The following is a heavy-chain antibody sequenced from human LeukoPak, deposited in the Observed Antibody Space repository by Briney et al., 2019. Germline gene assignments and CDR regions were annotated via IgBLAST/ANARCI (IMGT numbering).Heavy chain of an antibody. D-gene: IGHD6-6*01. V-gene: IGHV4-34*01. CDR2: INHSGST. Sequence: SETLSLTCAVYGGSFSGYYWSWFRQPPGKGLEWIGEINHSGSTNYNPSLKSRVTISVDTSKNQFSLKLRSVTAADTAVYYCARQSKYSRSSGLNLWGQGTLVTVSS. CDR3: ARQSKYSRSSGLNL. CDR1: GGSFSGYY. J-gene: IGHJ5*02.